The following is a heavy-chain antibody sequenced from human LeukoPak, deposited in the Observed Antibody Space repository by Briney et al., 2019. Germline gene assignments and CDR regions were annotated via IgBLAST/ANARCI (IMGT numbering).Heavy chain of an antibody. CDR2: MNPNSGNT. Sequence: ASVKVSCKASGYTFTSYDINWVRQATGQGLEWMGWMNPNSGNTGYAQKFQGRVTMTRNTSISTAYMELSRLRSDDTAVYYCARGLYWRSGRITGTTRVFDYWGQGTLVTVSS. J-gene: IGHJ4*02. CDR1: GYTFTSYD. CDR3: ARGLYWRSGRITGTTRVFDY. D-gene: IGHD1-7*01. V-gene: IGHV1-8*01.